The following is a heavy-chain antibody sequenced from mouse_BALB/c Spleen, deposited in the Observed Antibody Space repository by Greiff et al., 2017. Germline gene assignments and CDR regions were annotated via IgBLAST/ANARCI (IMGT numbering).Heavy chain of an antibody. J-gene: IGHJ4*01. CDR1: GYTFTSYY. CDR3: TREYSNYEGGAMDY. V-gene: IGHV1S81*02. D-gene: IGHD2-5*01. Sequence: QVQLQQPGAELVKPGASVKLSCKASGYTFTSYYMYWVKQRPGQGLEWIGGINPSNGGTNFNEKFKSKATLTVDKSSSTAYMQLSSLTSEDSAVYYCTREYSNYEGGAMDYWGQGTSVTVSS. CDR2: INPSNGGT.